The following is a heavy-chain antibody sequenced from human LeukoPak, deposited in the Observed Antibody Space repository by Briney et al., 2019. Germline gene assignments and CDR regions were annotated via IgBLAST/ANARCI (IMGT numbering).Heavy chain of an antibody. V-gene: IGHV4-4*07. CDR3: AKDDLITGGKNWFDL. J-gene: IGHJ5*02. Sequence: SETLSLTCTVSGDSIRSYYWNWIRQPAGKGLEWIGRIQASGSTNDNPSLKSRIIMSIDTSKNQFSLKLTSVTAADTAVCYCAKDDLITGGKNWFDLWGQGTLVTVSS. CDR2: IQASGST. CDR1: GDSIRSYY. D-gene: IGHD2-15*01.